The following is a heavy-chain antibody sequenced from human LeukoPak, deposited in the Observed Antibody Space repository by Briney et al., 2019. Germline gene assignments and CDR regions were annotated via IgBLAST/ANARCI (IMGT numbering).Heavy chain of an antibody. Sequence: SETLSLTCTVSGGSISSYYWSWIRQPPGKGLEWIGYIYYSGSTNYNPSLKSRVTISVDTSKNQFSLKLSSVTAADTAVYYCARGLGLHYDYVWGSYPRALDVWGQGTTVTVSS. D-gene: IGHD3-16*02. V-gene: IGHV4-59*01. CDR3: ARGLGLHYDYVWGSYPRALDV. CDR2: IYYSGST. J-gene: IGHJ6*02. CDR1: GGSISSYY.